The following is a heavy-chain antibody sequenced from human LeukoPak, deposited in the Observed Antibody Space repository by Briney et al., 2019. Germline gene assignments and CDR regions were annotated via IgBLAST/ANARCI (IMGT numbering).Heavy chain of an antibody. V-gene: IGHV3-23*01. CDR2: ISYNGAST. CDR3: ARRTGGTKGY. D-gene: IGHD7-27*01. Sequence: LPGVSLRLSCVASGFTLGDVVMSWVRQAPGKGLEWVSAISYNGASTDYADSVKGRFAISRDNSKNTLYLQMNSLRAEDTAVYYCARRTGGTKGYWGQGTQVTVSS. J-gene: IGHJ4*02. CDR1: GFTLGDVV.